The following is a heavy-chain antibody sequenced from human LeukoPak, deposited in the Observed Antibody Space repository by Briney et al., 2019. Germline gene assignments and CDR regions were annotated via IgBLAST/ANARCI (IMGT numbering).Heavy chain of an antibody. D-gene: IGHD1-14*01. Sequence: GGSLTLSCAASGFTFNNYAMNWVRQAPGKGLQWVSAVSGDGHRTFYADSVKGRFTIFRDNSMNTLSLQMNSLRVEDTAVYYCAKEQDNLLLLSHFDSWGQGILVTVSA. CDR1: GFTFNNYA. V-gene: IGHV3-23*01. J-gene: IGHJ4*02. CDR3: AKEQDNLLLLSHFDS. CDR2: VSGDGHRT.